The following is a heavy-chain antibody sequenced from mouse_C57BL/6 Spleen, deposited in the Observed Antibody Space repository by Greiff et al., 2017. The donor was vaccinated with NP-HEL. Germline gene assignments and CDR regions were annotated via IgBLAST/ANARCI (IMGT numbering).Heavy chain of an antibody. D-gene: IGHD1-1*01. CDR3: ARGELLRLFAY. J-gene: IGHJ3*01. CDR1: GYTFTSYW. Sequence: VQLQQPGAELVKPGASVKLSCKASGYTFTSYWMQWVKQRPGQGLEWIGEIDPSDSYTNYNQKFKGKATLTVDTSSSTAYMQLSSLTSEDSAVYYCARGELLRLFAYWGQGTLVTVSA. V-gene: IGHV1-50*01. CDR2: IDPSDSYT.